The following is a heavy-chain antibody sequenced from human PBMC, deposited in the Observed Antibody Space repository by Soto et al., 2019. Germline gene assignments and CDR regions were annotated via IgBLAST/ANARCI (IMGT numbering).Heavy chain of an antibody. CDR2: ISWNSGSI. CDR3: AKDWSGDLEVWNSLDY. CDR1: GFTFDDYA. D-gene: IGHD1-7*01. J-gene: IGHJ4*02. Sequence: PGGSLRLSCAASGFTFDDYAMHWVRQSPGKGLEWVSGISWNSGSIGYADSVKGRFTISRDNAKNSLYLQMNSLRAEDTALYYCAKDWSGDLEVWNSLDYWGQGTLVTVSS. V-gene: IGHV3-9*01.